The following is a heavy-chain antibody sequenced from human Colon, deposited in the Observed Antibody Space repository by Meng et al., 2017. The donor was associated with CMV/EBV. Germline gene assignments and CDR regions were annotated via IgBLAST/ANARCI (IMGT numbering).Heavy chain of an antibody. J-gene: IGHJ4*02. V-gene: IGHV1-69*04. Sequence: SVKVSCKASGGTFSSYSISWVRQAPGQGLEWMGRISPSLEITNYAQRFQDRVTVTADISTSTAYMELSSLRSEDTAVYFCARDLLCGSTSTYFDNWGQGTQVTVSS. D-gene: IGHD6-6*01. CDR3: ARDLLCGSTSTYFDN. CDR2: ISPSLEIT. CDR1: GGTFSSYS.